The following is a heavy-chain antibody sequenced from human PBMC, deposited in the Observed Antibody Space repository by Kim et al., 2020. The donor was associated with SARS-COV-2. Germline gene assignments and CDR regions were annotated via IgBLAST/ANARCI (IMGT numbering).Heavy chain of an antibody. CDR1: GYTFTSYA. CDR3: ARGRYYDSSGYDAFDI. Sequence: ASVKVSCKASGYTFTSYAMHWVRQAPGQRLEWMGWINAGNGNTKYSQKFQGRVTITRDTSASTAYMELSSLRSEDTAVYYCARGRYYDSSGYDAFDIWGQGTMVTVSS. V-gene: IGHV1-3*01. CDR2: INAGNGNT. D-gene: IGHD3-22*01. J-gene: IGHJ3*02.